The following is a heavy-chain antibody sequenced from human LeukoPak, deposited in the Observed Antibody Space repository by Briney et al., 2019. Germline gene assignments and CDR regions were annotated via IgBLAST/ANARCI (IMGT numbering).Heavy chain of an antibody. CDR2: INHSGST. CDR1: GGSFSGYY. D-gene: IGHD3-3*01. Sequence: SETLSLTCAVYGGSFSGYYWSWIRQPPGKGLEWIGEINHSGSTNYNPSLKSRVTISVDTSKNQFSLKLSSVTAADTAVYYCAITVFGVARFDYWGQGTLVTVSS. CDR3: AITVFGVARFDY. V-gene: IGHV4-34*01. J-gene: IGHJ4*02.